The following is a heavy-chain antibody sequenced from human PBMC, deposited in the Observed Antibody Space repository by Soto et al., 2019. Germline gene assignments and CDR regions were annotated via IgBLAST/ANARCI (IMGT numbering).Heavy chain of an antibody. D-gene: IGHD1-1*01. CDR2: IYGSDGK. V-gene: IGHV2-5*01. J-gene: IGHJ4*02. CDR3: ARRYDPYYCDY. Sequence: QITLKESGPTLVKPTQTLTLTCTFSGFSLTTSGVAVGWIRLPPGKALEWLDIIYGSDGKFYSPSLKSRLSITKDTSTNQVVLTMTNMYPVDTATYSCARRYDPYYCDYWGQGTLVTVSS. CDR1: GFSLTTSGVA.